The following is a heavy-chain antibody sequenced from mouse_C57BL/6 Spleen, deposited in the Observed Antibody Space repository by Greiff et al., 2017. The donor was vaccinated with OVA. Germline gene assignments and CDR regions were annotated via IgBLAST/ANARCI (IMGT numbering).Heavy chain of an antibody. D-gene: IGHD1-1*01. CDR3: ARSEVLRRYFDV. CDR2: IYPGDGDT. CDR1: GYAFSSYW. V-gene: IGHV1-80*01. J-gene: IGHJ1*03. Sequence: QVQLQQSGAELVKPGASVKISCKASGYAFSSYWMNWVKQRPGKGLEWIGQIYPGDGDTNYNQKFKGKSTLTVDKSSSTAYMQLSSLTSEDSAVYYCARSEVLRRYFDVWGTGTTVTVSS.